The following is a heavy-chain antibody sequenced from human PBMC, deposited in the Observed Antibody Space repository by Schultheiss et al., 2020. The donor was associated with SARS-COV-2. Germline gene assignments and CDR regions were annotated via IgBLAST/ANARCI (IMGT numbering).Heavy chain of an antibody. D-gene: IGHD1-26*01. V-gene: IGHV6-1*01. CDR2: TYYRSKWYN. CDR3: ARDAAGGGSYSWYFDY. CDR1: GDRVSIDNAS. Sequence: SETLSLTCAISGDRVSIDNASWNWIRQSPSRGLEWLGRTYYRSKWYNDYAESVKSRITINPDTSKNQFSLQLNSVTPEDTAVYYCARDAAGGGSYSWYFDYWGQGTLVTVSS. J-gene: IGHJ4*02.